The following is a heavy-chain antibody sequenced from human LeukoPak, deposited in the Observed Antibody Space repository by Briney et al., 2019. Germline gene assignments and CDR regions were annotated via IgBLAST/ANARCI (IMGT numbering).Heavy chain of an antibody. CDR1: GGSISSYY. V-gene: IGHV4-59*01. Sequence: PSETLSLTCTVSGGSISSYYWSWIRQPPGKGLEWIGYIYYSGSTNYNPSLKSRVTISVDTSKNQFSLKLSSVTAADTAVYYCARGRERFDPWGQGTLVNGSS. CDR3: ARGRERFDP. CDR2: IYYSGST. J-gene: IGHJ5*02.